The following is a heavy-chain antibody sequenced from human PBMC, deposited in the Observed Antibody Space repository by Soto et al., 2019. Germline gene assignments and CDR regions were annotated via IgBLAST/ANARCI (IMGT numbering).Heavy chain of an antibody. V-gene: IGHV4-34*01. J-gene: IGHJ4*02. CDR3: ARGLFSENYYSGGWYYFDY. CDR2: INHSGST. CDR1: GGSFSGYS. Sequence: QVQLQQWGAGLLKPSETLSLTCAVYGGSFSGYSWTWIRQSPGKGLEWIGQINHSGSTTYNPSLQSRVTLSLGTSKNQFSLELSSVTAADTAVYYCARGLFSENYYSGGWYYFDYWGQGTLVTVSS. D-gene: IGHD1-26*01.